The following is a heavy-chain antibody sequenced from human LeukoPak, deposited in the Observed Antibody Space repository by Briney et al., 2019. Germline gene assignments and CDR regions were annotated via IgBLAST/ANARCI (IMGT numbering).Heavy chain of an antibody. J-gene: IGHJ4*02. CDR2: IIPIFGTA. Sequence: GASVKVSCKASGGTLSSYAISWVRQAPGQGVEWMGRIIPIFGTANYAQKFQGRVTITTDESTSTAYMELSSLRSEETAVYYCARDLGGSSGYWGQGTLVTVS. V-gene: IGHV1-69*05. CDR3: ARDLGGSSGY. CDR1: GGTLSSYA. D-gene: IGHD2-15*01.